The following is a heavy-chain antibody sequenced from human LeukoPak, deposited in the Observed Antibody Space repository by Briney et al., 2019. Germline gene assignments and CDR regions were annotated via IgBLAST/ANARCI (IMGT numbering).Heavy chain of an antibody. Sequence: GGSLRLSCAASGFTFDDYAMHWVRQAPGKGLEWVSAISGSGGSTYYADSVKGRFTISRDNSKNTLYLQMNSLRAEDTAVYYCAKGGKQLLSFDYWGQGTLVTVSS. D-gene: IGHD2-2*01. CDR2: ISGSGGST. CDR3: AKGGKQLLSFDY. CDR1: GFTFDDYA. V-gene: IGHV3-23*01. J-gene: IGHJ4*02.